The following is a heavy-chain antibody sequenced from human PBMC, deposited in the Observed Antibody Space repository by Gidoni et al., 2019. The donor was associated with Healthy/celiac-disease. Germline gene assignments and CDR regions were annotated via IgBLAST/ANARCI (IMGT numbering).Heavy chain of an antibody. CDR3: ARDWTVTTLTEREEGDAFDI. D-gene: IGHD4-17*01. CDR2: ISSSSSYI. CDR1: GFPFSSSS. J-gene: IGHJ3*02. Sequence: EVQLVESGGGLFKPVGYLRLSCASSGFPFSSSSLPWVRQAPGKGLEWVSSISSSSSYIYYADSVKGRFTISRDNAKNSLYLQMNSLRAEDTAVYYCARDWTVTTLTEREEGDAFDIWGQGTMVTVSS. V-gene: IGHV3-21*01.